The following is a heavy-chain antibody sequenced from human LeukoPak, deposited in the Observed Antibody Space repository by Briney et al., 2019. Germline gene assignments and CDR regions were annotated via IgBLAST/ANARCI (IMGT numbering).Heavy chain of an antibody. Sequence: GSLRLSCAASGFTFSSYSMDWVRQAPGKGLEWVSYISSSSSTTYYADSVKGRFTISRDNAKNSLYLQMNSLRDEDTAVYYCARGGTTVTTFEPWGPNWFDPWGQGTLVTVSS. D-gene: IGHD4-11*01. V-gene: IGHV3-48*02. CDR3: ARGGTTVTTFEPWGPNWFDP. J-gene: IGHJ5*02. CDR2: ISSSSSTT. CDR1: GFTFSSYS.